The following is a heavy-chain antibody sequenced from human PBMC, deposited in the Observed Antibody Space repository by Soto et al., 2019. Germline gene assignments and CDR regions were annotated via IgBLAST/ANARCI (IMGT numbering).Heavy chain of an antibody. V-gene: IGHV5-51*01. CDR2: VYPHDSDV. J-gene: IGHJ4*02. CDR1: RYNFDEYW. CDR3: DPGAFDH. Sequence: GESLKISCKASRYNFDEYWIGWVRPMPGKGLEWMGSVYPHDSDVKYSPSFQGQVPASPDKSINPAYLHWSNMKPSDSAPYFCDPGAFDHRGQGTPVTVCS.